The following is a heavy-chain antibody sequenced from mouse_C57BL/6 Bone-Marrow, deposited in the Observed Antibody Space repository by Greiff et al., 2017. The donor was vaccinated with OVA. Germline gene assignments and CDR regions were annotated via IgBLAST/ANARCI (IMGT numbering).Heavy chain of an antibody. CDR3: ARVPYWYFDV. CDR1: GYTFTDHT. CDR2: IYPGSGST. Sequence: QVQLQQSDAELVKPGASVKISCKVSGYTFTDHTIHWMKQRPEQGLEWIGYIYPGSGSTNYNEKFKSKATLTVDTSSSTAYMQLSSLTSEDSAVYYCARVPYWYFDVWGTGTTVTVSS. J-gene: IGHJ1*03. V-gene: IGHV1-78*01.